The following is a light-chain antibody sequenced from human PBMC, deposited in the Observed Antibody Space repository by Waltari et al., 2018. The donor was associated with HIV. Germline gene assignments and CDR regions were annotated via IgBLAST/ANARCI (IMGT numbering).Light chain of an antibody. J-gene: IGLJ1*01. Sequence: QSVLTQPPSVSGAPGQTVTISCPGSSSNIGAGYDVHCYQQLPATAPTLLIYVNSNRASGVPARVPGSRSGTSTSRAITGLEAEDEADYDCQSYDSSLSGSSVFGTGTKVTVL. CDR3: QSYDSSLSGSSV. V-gene: IGLV1-40*01. CDR1: SSNIGAGYD. CDR2: VNS.